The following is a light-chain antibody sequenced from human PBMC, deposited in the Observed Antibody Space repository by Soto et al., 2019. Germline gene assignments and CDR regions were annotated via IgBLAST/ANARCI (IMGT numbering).Light chain of an antibody. Sequence: ALTQSPSASGSPGQSVTISCTGTSSDVGNYKYVSWYQQHPGKAPKLMIYEVSKRPSGVPDRFSGSKSGNTASLTVSGLQVEDEADYYCSSYAGSNLWVFGGGTKVTVL. CDR3: SSYAGSNLWV. CDR1: SSDVGNYKY. CDR2: EVS. J-gene: IGLJ3*02. V-gene: IGLV2-8*01.